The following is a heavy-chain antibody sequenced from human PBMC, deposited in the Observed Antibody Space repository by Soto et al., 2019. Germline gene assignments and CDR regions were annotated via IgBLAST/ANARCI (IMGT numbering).Heavy chain of an antibody. D-gene: IGHD3-16*02. CDR3: ARLSDYYYFMDV. J-gene: IGHJ6*03. Sequence: QVRLVQSGAEVKKPGASVKFSCKASGYTFTSYAMHWVRQAPGQRLGWMGWINAGNGNTKYSQKFQGRVTITRDTSASTAYMELSSLRSEDTAVYYCARLSDYYYFMDVWCKGTTVTVSS. V-gene: IGHV1-3*01. CDR2: INAGNGNT. CDR1: GYTFTSYA.